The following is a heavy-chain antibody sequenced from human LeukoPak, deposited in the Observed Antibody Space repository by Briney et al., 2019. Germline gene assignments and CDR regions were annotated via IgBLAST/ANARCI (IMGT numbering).Heavy chain of an antibody. J-gene: IGHJ4*02. Sequence: GASVKVSCKASGYMFTDYYMHWVRQAPGQGLEWMGWINPKNGGTKYAQKFQGRVTMTRDTSTSIVFMELSSLRSDDTAVYYCARGPVETALVLDYWGQGTLVTVSS. CDR1: GYMFTDYY. CDR3: ARGPVETALVLDY. D-gene: IGHD5-18*01. V-gene: IGHV1-2*02. CDR2: INPKNGGT.